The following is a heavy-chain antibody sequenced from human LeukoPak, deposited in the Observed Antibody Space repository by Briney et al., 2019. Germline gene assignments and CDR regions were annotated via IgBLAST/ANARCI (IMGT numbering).Heavy chain of an antibody. CDR1: GFTFSSYA. CDR2: ISYDGSNK. D-gene: IGHD7-27*01. Sequence: GGSLRLSCAASGFTFSSYAMHWVRQAPGKGLEWVAVISYDGSNKYYADSVKGRFTISRDNSKNTLYLQMNSLRAKDTAVNYCARGYLGMYYYYYGMDVWGEGTTVTVSS. CDR3: ARGYLGMYYYYYGMDV. J-gene: IGHJ6*04. V-gene: IGHV3-30*04.